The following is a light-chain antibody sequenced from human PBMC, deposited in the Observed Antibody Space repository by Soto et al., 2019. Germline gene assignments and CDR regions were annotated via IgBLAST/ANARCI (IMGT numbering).Light chain of an antibody. Sequence: DIQMTQSPSTLSASVGDRVTITCRASQNSNSWLAWYQQKPGTAPKLLIYKASSLESGVPSRFSGSGSGTEFTLTISSLQPDDFANYYCQQYNSYPLTFGGGTKVEIK. CDR3: QQYNSYPLT. CDR1: QNSNSW. V-gene: IGKV1-5*03. CDR2: KAS. J-gene: IGKJ4*01.